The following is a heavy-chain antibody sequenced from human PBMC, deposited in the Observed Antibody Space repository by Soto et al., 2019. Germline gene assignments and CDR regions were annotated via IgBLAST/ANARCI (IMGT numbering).Heavy chain of an antibody. V-gene: IGHV4-4*02. CDR1: GGSINTDSW. CDR2: IHRSRGT. CDR3: ASREEARPF. D-gene: IGHD6-6*01. J-gene: IGHJ4*02. Sequence: QVQLQEAGPGLVSPLGTLSLTCAVSGGSINTDSWWTWVRQPPGKGLEWIEEIHRSRGTNYNSSLKSRVTITIDRSTNHFSLRLYSVTAAVPAVYYCASREEARPFWGQGTLVTVSS.